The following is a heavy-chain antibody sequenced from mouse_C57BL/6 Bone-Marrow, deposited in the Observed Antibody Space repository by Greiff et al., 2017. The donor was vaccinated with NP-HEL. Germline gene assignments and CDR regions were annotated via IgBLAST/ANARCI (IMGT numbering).Heavy chain of an antibody. Sequence: QVQLQQPGTELVQPGASVTLSCKASGYTFTSYWMHWVKQRPGQGLEWIGNINPSNGGTNYNEKFKSKATLTVDKSSSTAYMQLSSLTSEDTAVYYWARGRTTVSYFDYWGQGTTLTVSS. CDR1: GYTFTSYW. CDR3: ARGRTTVSYFDY. D-gene: IGHD1-1*01. J-gene: IGHJ2*01. CDR2: INPSNGGT. V-gene: IGHV1-53*01.